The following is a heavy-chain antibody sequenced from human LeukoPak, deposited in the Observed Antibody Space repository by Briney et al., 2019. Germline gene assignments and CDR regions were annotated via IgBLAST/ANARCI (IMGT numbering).Heavy chain of an antibody. V-gene: IGHV1-2*02. D-gene: IGHD4-17*01. CDR1: GYTFTGFY. Sequence: ASVKVSCKASGYTFTGFYIYWVRQAPGQGLEWMGWINPNSGGTNYAQKFQGRVTMTRDTSISTAYMELSRLRSDDTALYYCARGDDNGDYEAIDWGQGTLVTVSS. CDR2: INPNSGGT. CDR3: ARGDDNGDYEAID. J-gene: IGHJ4*02.